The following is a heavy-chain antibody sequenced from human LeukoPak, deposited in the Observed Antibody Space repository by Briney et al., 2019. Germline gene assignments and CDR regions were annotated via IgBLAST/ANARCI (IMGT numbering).Heavy chain of an antibody. D-gene: IGHD5-12*01. J-gene: IGHJ2*01. V-gene: IGHV3-21*01. CDR2: ISSSSYI. CDR3: AREGFLYSGYDPYWYFDL. CDR1: GFTFSSYS. Sequence: GGSLRLSCAASGFTFSSYSMNWVRQAPGKGLEWVSSISSSSYIYYAVSVKGRFTISRDNAKNSLYLQMNSLRAEDTAVYYCAREGFLYSGYDPYWYFDLWGRGTLVTVSS.